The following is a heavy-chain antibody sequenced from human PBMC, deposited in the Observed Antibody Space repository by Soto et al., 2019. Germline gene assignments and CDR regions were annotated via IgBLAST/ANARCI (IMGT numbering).Heavy chain of an antibody. J-gene: IGHJ4*02. CDR1: GFTFSSYW. CDR2: IKQDGSEK. CDR3: AREGLSQEDSYGWRRGETGDY. D-gene: IGHD5-18*01. Sequence: EVQLVESGGGLVQPGGSLRLSCAASGFTFSSYWMSWVRQAPGKGLEWVANIKQDGSEKYYVDSVKGRFTISRDNAKNSLYLQMNSLRAEDTAVYYCAREGLSQEDSYGWRRGETGDYWGQGTLVTVSS. V-gene: IGHV3-7*03.